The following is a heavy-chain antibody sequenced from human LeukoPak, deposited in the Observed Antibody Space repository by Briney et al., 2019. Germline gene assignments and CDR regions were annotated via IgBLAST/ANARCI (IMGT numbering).Heavy chain of an antibody. J-gene: IGHJ4*02. D-gene: IGHD3-3*01. CDR2: INHSGST. CDR1: GGSFSGYY. Sequence: SETLSLTCAVYGGSFSGYYWSWIRQPPGKGLEWIGEINHSGSTNYNPSLKSRVTISVDTSKNQFSLKLSSVTAADTAVYYCARVRTYYDFWSGYYKIVRHGHFDYWGQGTLVTVSS. CDR3: ARVRTYYDFWSGYYKIVRHGHFDY. V-gene: IGHV4-34*01.